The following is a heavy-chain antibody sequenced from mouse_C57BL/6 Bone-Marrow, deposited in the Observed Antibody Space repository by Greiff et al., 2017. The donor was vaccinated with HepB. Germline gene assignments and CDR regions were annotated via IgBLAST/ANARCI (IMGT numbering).Heavy chain of an antibody. CDR2: IYPGSGST. Sequence: QVQLQQPGAELVKPGASVKMSCKASGYTFTSYWITWVKQRPGQGLEWIGDIYPGSGSTNYNEKFKSKATLTVETSSSTAYMQLSSLTSEDSAVYYCAREDYYGSRYYFDDWGQGTTLTVSS. CDR1: GYTFTSYW. J-gene: IGHJ2*01. D-gene: IGHD1-1*01. CDR3: AREDYYGSRYYFDD. V-gene: IGHV1-55*01.